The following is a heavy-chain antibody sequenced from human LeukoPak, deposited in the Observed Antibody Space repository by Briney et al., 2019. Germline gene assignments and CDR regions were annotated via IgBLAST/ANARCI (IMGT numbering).Heavy chain of an antibody. CDR1: GYTFTGYY. CDR3: ARSMYSSSWSGYYYYYMDV. CDR2: MNPNSGNT. D-gene: IGHD6-13*01. Sequence: ASVKVSCKASGYTFTGYYMHWVRQATGQGLEWMGWMNPNSGNTGYAQKFQGRVTMTRNTSISTAYMELSSLRSEDTAVYYCARSMYSSSWSGYYYYYMDVWGKGTTVTISS. V-gene: IGHV1-8*02. J-gene: IGHJ6*03.